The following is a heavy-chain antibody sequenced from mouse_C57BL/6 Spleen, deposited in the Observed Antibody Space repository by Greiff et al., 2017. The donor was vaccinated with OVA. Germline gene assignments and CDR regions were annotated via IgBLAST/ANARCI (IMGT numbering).Heavy chain of an antibody. V-gene: IGHV1-81*01. CDR2: IYPRSGNT. J-gene: IGHJ1*03. Sequence: VKLQESGAELARPGASVKLSCKASGYTFTSYGISWVKQRTGQGLEWIGEIYPRSGNTYYNEKFKGKATLTADKSSSTAYMELRSLTSEDSAVYFCARSDSSYPYWYFDVWGTGTTVTVSS. CDR1: GYTFTSYG. CDR3: ARSDSSYPYWYFDV. D-gene: IGHD1-1*01.